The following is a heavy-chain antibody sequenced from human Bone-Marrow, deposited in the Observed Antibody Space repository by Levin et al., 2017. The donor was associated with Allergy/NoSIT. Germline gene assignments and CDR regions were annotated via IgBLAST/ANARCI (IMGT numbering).Heavy chain of an antibody. V-gene: IGHV3-23*01. CDR1: GFMFRDYA. CDR3: ARNSLNYESTAKLDL. Sequence: GGSLRLSCAASGFSSGFMFRDYAMNWVRQAPGKGLEWVSTVSSSGVSTYYAASVKGRFTISRDNSKNTLSLQMNSLRAEDTAVYYCARNSLNYESTAKLDLWGQGTLVTVSS. J-gene: IGHJ5*02. CDR2: VSSSGVST. D-gene: IGHD1-14*01.